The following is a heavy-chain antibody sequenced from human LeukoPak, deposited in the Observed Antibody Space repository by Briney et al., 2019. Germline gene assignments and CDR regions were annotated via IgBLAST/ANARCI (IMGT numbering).Heavy chain of an antibody. V-gene: IGHV3-74*01. Sequence: GGSLRLSCAASGFTFSNYWMHWVRQAPGKGLAWVSRINSDGSGTTYADSVRGRFTISRDNAKNTLYLQVNSLRAEDTAVYYCARTEGTVAYDSWGQGTLVTVSS. CDR1: GFTFSNYW. J-gene: IGHJ5*01. D-gene: IGHD4-23*01. CDR2: INSDGSGT. CDR3: ARTEGTVAYDS.